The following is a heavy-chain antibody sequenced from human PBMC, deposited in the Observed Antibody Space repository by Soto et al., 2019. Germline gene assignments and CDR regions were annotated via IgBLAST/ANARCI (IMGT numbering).Heavy chain of an antibody. J-gene: IGHJ4*02. D-gene: IGHD2-2*01. CDR1: GGSFSGYY. Sequence: SETLSLTCAVYGGSFSGYYWSWIRQPPGKGLEWIGEINHSGSTNYNPSLKSRVTISVDTSKNQFSLKLNSVTAADTAVYYCASIVVPAAPFDYWGQGTLVTVSS. V-gene: IGHV4-34*01. CDR2: INHSGST. CDR3: ASIVVPAAPFDY.